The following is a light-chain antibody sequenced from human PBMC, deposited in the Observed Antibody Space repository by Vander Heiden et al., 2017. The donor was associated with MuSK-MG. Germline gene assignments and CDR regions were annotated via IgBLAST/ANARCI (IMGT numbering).Light chain of an antibody. V-gene: IGLV1-44*01. Sequence: QSVLTPPPSASGTPGQRVTISCSGSNSNIGTYTVNWYQQLPGTAPKLLIYSNNRRPSGVPDRFSGSKSGTSASLAISGLQSEDEADYYCAAWDGSLKGVVFGGGTKLTVL. CDR3: AAWDGSLKGVV. CDR1: NSNIGTYT. CDR2: SNN. J-gene: IGLJ2*01.